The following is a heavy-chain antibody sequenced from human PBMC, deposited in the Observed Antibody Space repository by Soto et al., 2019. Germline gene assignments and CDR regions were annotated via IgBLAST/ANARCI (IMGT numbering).Heavy chain of an antibody. V-gene: IGHV3-7*05. CDR2: IKQDGSDK. CDR1: AFTFISFW. CDR3: ARDLGRFDY. J-gene: IGHJ4*02. Sequence: GGSLRLSCAYAAFTFISFWMSWVRQAPGKGLERVANIKQDGSDKNYVDSVKGRFTISRDNAKNSLYLLMNSLRAEDTAVYYCARDLGRFDYWGQGALVTVSS.